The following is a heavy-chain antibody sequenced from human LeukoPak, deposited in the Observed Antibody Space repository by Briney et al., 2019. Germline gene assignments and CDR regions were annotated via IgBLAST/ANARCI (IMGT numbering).Heavy chain of an antibody. CDR2: MNPNSGNT. CDR1: GYTFTSYD. D-gene: IGHD3-9*01. J-gene: IGHJ5*02. CDR3: ARDGALRYFDWLLSWFDP. Sequence: ASVKVSCKASGYTFTSYDINWVRQATGQGLEWMGWMNPNSGNTGYAQKFQGRVTMTRNTSISTAYMELSRLRSDDTAVYYCARDGALRYFDWLLSWFDPWGQGTLVTVSS. V-gene: IGHV1-8*01.